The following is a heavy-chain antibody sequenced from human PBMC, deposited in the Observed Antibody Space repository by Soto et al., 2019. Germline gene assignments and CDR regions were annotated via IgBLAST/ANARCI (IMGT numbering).Heavy chain of an antibody. J-gene: IGHJ4*02. D-gene: IGHD3-16*02. CDR1: GFTFSSYW. CDR3: VRDSYTRSWHEPDTDY. V-gene: IGHV3-7*01. Sequence: EVQLVESGGGLVQPGGSLRLSCAASGFTFSSYWMTWVRQVPGKGLEWVANIRQDGSSKHYVDSVKGRFTISRDNGRNSLHLEMDSLRVEDTAVYYCVRDSYTRSWHEPDTDYWGQGTLVTVSS. CDR2: IRQDGSSK.